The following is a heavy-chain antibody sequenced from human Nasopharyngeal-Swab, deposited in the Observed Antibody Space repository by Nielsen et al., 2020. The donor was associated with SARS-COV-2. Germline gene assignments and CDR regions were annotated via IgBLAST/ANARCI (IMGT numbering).Heavy chain of an antibody. D-gene: IGHD3-22*01. CDR1: GFTFSSYA. V-gene: IGHV3-30*04. CDR2: ISYDGSNK. Sequence: GESLKISCAASGFTFSSYAMHWVRQAPGKGPEWVAVISYDGSNKYYADSVKGRFTISRDNSKNTLYLQMNSLRAEDTAVYYCARTLGGYYYFDYWGQGTLVTVSS. CDR3: ARTLGGYYYFDY. J-gene: IGHJ4*02.